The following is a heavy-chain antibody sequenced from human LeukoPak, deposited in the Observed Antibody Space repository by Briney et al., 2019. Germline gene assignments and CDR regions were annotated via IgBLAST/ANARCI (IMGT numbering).Heavy chain of an antibody. J-gene: IGHJ4*02. CDR3: ARSRSGQY. Sequence: PGGSLSLFCSASGFTFSVYYMSWISQAPGKGLEWVSYMSSSGSVTYYTHSVKGRFTICRDNAKNSLYRQRNNLRVEDTAMYYCARSRSGQYWGQGTLVTVSS. V-gene: IGHV3-11*01. CDR1: GFTFSVYY. D-gene: IGHD3-3*01. CDR2: MSSSGSVT.